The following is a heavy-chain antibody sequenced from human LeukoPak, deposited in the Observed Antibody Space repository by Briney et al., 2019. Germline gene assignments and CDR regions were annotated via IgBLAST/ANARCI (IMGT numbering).Heavy chain of an antibody. V-gene: IGHV3-49*04. CDR3: ARDYYDSSGYYIDY. Sequence: GGSLRLSCAASGFTFSTYPMHWVRQAPGKGLEWVGFIRSKAYGGTTEYAASVKGRFTISRDDSKSIAYLQMNSLKTEDTAVYYCARDYYDSSGYYIDYWGQGTLVTVSS. J-gene: IGHJ4*02. D-gene: IGHD3-22*01. CDR1: GFTFSTYP. CDR2: IRSKAYGGTT.